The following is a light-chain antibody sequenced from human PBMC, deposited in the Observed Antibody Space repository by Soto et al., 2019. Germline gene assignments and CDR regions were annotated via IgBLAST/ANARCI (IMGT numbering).Light chain of an antibody. V-gene: IGKV1-5*01. J-gene: IGKJ1*01. Sequence: DIQMTQSPSSLSASVGDRVTITCRARHSINDWLAWYQQKPGKAPKLLIYDASSLESGVPSRFSGSGSGTDFTLTISCLQSEDFATYYCQQYYSYPRTFGQGTKVDI. CDR3: QQYYSYPRT. CDR2: DAS. CDR1: HSINDW.